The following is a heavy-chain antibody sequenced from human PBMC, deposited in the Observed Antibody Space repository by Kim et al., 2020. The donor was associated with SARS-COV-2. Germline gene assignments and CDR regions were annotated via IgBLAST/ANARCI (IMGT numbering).Heavy chain of an antibody. CDR3: ARVRYDDYFDY. V-gene: IGHV4-30-2*01. D-gene: IGHD1-1*01. Sequence: SETLSLTCAVSGGSISSGGYSWSWIRQPPGKGLEWIGYIYHSGSTYYNPSLKSRVTISVDRSKNQFSLKLSSVTAADTAVYYCARVRYDDYFDYWGQGTL. CDR1: GGSISSGGYS. J-gene: IGHJ4*02. CDR2: IYHSGST.